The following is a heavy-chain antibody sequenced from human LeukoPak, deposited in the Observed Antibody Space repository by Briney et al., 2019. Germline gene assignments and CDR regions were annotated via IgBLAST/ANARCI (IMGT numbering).Heavy chain of an antibody. D-gene: IGHD2-2*02. CDR3: ARDPGYCTSTSCYTHYMDV. J-gene: IGHJ6*03. V-gene: IGHV3-48*02. CDR1: GFTFSSYS. Sequence: GGSLRLSCAASGFTFSSYSMNWVRQAPGKGLEWVSYISSSSSTIYYADSVKGRFTISRDNAKNSLYLQMNSLRDEDTAVYYCARDPGYCTSTSCYTHYMDVWGKGTTVTVSS. CDR2: ISSSSSTI.